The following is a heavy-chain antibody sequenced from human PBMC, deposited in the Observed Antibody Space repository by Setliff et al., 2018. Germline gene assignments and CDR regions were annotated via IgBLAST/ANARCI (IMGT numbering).Heavy chain of an antibody. V-gene: IGHV4-4*07. CDR1: GDSISNYY. CDR3: AASRAYTGAVEEWFLPKTFDF. Sequence: PSETLSLTCTVSGDSISNYYWNWIRQPAGKGLEWIGRIHVTESTKYNPSLKSRVTLSIDTSKNQFSLKLSSVTAADAALYYCAASRAYTGAVEEWFLPKTFDFWGQGSPVTVSS. CDR2: IHVTEST. D-gene: IGHD3-10*01. J-gene: IGHJ4*02.